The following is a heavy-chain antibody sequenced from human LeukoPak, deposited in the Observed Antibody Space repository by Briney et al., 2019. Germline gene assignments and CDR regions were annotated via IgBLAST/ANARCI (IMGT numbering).Heavy chain of an antibody. CDR2: IYYSGST. J-gene: IGHJ6*02. CDR3: ARETAVCSGGSCYSDYYYYGMDV. CDR1: GGSISSYY. Sequence: SETLSLTCTVSGGSISSYYWSWIRQPPGKGLEWIGYIYYSGSTNYNPSLKSRVTISVDTSKNQFSLKLSSVTAADTAVYYCARETAVCSGGSCYSDYYYYGMDVWGQGTTVTVSS. D-gene: IGHD2-15*01. V-gene: IGHV4-59*01.